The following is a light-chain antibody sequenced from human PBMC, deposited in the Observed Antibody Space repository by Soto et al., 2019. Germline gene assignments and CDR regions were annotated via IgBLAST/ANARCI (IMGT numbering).Light chain of an antibody. CDR1: QSISSW. V-gene: IGKV1-5*01. Sequence: DIQMTQSPSTLSASVGDRVTITCRASQSISSWLAWYQQKPGKAPKLLIYAASTLQSGVPSRFSGSGSGTEFTLTISSLQPDDFATYYSQHYNSYSEAFGQGTKVDIK. CDR2: AAS. CDR3: QHYNSYSEA. J-gene: IGKJ1*01.